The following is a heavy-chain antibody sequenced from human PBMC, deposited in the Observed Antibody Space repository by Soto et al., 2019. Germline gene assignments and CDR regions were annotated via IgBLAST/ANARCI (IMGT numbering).Heavy chain of an antibody. D-gene: IGHD6-13*01. Sequence: PSETLSLTCTVSGDSISSYYWSWIRQPPRKGLEWIGYIYYSGSTNYNPSLKSRVTISVDTSKNQFSLKLSSVTAADTSVYYCARAAATTPVNYFDYWGQGTLVTVSS. CDR3: ARAAATTPVNYFDY. V-gene: IGHV4-59*12. CDR2: IYYSGST. J-gene: IGHJ4*02. CDR1: GDSISSYY.